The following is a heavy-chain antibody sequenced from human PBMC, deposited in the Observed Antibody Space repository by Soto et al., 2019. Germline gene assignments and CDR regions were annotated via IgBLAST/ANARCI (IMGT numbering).Heavy chain of an antibody. CDR1: GGTFSNYA. V-gene: IGHV1-69*05. Sequence: QVQLVQSGAEVKKPGSSVKVSCKASGGTFSNYAISWVRQAPGQGLEWMGGIIPNFDTANYAQKFQGRVRSTRDDSTSTAYLEPSSLRSEDTAVYYCAGSPSRGRGSYGFDYWGQGTLVTVSS. J-gene: IGHJ4*02. D-gene: IGHD1-26*01. CDR2: IIPNFDTA. CDR3: AGSPSRGRGSYGFDY.